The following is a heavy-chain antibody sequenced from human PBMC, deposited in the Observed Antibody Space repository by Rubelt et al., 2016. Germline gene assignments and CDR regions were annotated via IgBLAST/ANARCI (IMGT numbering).Heavy chain of an antibody. CDR3: ARVKVVVTAIPLTGAFDI. D-gene: IGHD2-21*02. V-gene: IGHV4-34*01. Sequence: QVQLQQWGAGLLKPSETLSLTCAVYGGSFSGYYWSWIRQPPGKGLEWIGEINHSGSTNYNPSLKRRVTISGDTSKNQVSLKWSPVTAADTAVYYCARVKVVVTAIPLTGAFDIWGQGTMVTVSS. J-gene: IGHJ3*02. CDR2: INHSGST. CDR1: GGSFSGYY.